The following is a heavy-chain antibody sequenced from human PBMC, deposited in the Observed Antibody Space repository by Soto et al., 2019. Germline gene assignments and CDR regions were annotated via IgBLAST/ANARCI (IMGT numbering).Heavy chain of an antibody. Sequence: SVKVSCKASGGTFSSYAISWVRQAPGQGLEWMGGIIPIFGTANYAQKFQGRVTITADESTSTAYMELSSLRSEDTAVYYCASRIAAAGTNYYYYYGMDVWGQGTTVTVSS. D-gene: IGHD6-13*01. V-gene: IGHV1-69*13. CDR1: GGTFSSYA. J-gene: IGHJ6*02. CDR2: IIPIFGTA. CDR3: ASRIAAAGTNYYYYYGMDV.